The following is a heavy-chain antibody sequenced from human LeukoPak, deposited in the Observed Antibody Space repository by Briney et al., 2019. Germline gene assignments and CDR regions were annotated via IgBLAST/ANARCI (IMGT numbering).Heavy chain of an antibody. CDR3: ARAGLRASGYVDWFDP. D-gene: IGHD6-13*01. J-gene: IGHJ5*02. Sequence: PSETLSLTCTVSGGSISSGGYYWSWICQHPGKGLEWIGFISYSGITYYNPSLTSRVTISVDTSKNQFSLKLSSVTAADTAVYYCARAGLRASGYVDWFDPWGQGTLVTVSS. CDR1: GGSISSGGYY. CDR2: ISYSGIT. V-gene: IGHV4-31*03.